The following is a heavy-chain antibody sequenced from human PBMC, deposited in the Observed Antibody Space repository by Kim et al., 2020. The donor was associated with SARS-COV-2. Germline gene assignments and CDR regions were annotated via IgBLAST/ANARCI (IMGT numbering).Heavy chain of an antibody. Sequence: GESLKISCKVSGYNFTDYWIGWIRQKPGKGLEWMGIVWPGDSDSRYSPSFQGQVTISVDKSISTAYLQWSTLKASDTAMYYCARRFVQYDVLTGYSSLHFDYWAQGTLAT. D-gene: IGHD3-9*01. CDR3: ARRFVQYDVLTGYSSLHFDY. V-gene: IGHV5-51*01. J-gene: IGHJ4*02. CDR1: GYNFTDYW. CDR2: VWPGDSDS.